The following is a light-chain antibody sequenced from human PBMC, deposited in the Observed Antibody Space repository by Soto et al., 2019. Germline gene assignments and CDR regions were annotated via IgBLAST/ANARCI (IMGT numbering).Light chain of an antibody. CDR1: QGIRHY. CDR3: QTYTNDPWT. Sequence: DIQMTQSPSSLSASVGDRVTITCRSSQGIRHYLAWYQQQPGKVPKLLIYVASNLQSGVPSRFSGSGSGPDFTLTISSLKPEDVETYYCQTYTNDPWTVGQGTKIEI. J-gene: IGKJ1*01. CDR2: VAS. V-gene: IGKV1-27*01.